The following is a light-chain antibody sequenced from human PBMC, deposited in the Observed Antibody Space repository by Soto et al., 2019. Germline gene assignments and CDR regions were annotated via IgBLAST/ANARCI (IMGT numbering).Light chain of an antibody. V-gene: IGKV1-9*01. J-gene: IGKJ1*01. CDR1: QGISSC. Sequence: IQLTQSPSSLSASVGDRVTITCRASQGISSCLGWYQQKPGKAPNLLIYDASTLHSGVPSRFSGSGSGTEFSLTISNLQPDDCATYYCQQYENYWTFGQGTKVDIK. CDR2: DAS. CDR3: QQYENYWT.